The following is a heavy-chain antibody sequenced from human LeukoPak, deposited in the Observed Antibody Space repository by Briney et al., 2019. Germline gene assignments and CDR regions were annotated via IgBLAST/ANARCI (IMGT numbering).Heavy chain of an antibody. Sequence: SETLSLTCTVSGGSISSYYWSWIRQPPGKGLEWIGYIYYSGSTNYNPSLKSRVTISVDTSKNQFSLKLSSVTAADTAVYYCARIQPVVRGMDVWGQGTTVTVSS. J-gene: IGHJ6*02. CDR3: ARIQPVVRGMDV. CDR1: GGSISSYY. D-gene: IGHD1-1*01. V-gene: IGHV4-59*08. CDR2: IYYSGST.